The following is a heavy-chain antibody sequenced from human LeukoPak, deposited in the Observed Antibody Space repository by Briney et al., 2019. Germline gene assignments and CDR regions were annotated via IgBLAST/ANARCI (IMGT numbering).Heavy chain of an antibody. D-gene: IGHD3-10*01. CDR3: ARLRSGWFDP. Sequence: SETLSLTCTVSGGSISSSSYYWGWIRQPPGKGLEWIGSIYYSGSTYYNPSLKSRVTISVDTSKNQFSLKLSSVTAADTAVYYCARLRSGWFDPWGQGTLATVSS. V-gene: IGHV4-39*01. CDR2: IYYSGST. CDR1: GGSISSSSYY. J-gene: IGHJ5*02.